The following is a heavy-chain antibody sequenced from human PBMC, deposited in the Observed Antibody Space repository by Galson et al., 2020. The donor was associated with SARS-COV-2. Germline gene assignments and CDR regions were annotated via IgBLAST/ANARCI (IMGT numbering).Heavy chain of an antibody. Sequence: SETLSLTCTVSGGSISSSSYYWGWIRQPPGKGLEWIGSIYYSGSTYYNPSLKSRVTISVDTSKNQFSLKLSSVTAADTAVYYCARDLPHYDFWTSMGWFDPWGQGTLVTVSS. CDR3: ARDLPHYDFWTSMGWFDP. V-gene: IGHV4-39*07. D-gene: IGHD3-3*01. CDR1: GGSISSSSYY. CDR2: IYYSGST. J-gene: IGHJ5*02.